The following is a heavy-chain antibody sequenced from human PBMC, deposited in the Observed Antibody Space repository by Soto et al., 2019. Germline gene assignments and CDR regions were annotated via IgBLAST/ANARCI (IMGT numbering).Heavy chain of an antibody. CDR1: GNSFTTYW. V-gene: IGHV5-51*01. J-gene: IGHJ4*02. D-gene: IGHD5-18*01. CDR2: IYPGDSDT. Sequence: GESRKISCQGSGNSFTTYWIAWVRQMPGKGLEWMGIIYPGDSDTRYSPSFQGQVTISADKSISTAYLQWSSLKASDTAMYYCARQGYSYGYDYWGQGTQVTVSS. CDR3: ARQGYSYGYDY.